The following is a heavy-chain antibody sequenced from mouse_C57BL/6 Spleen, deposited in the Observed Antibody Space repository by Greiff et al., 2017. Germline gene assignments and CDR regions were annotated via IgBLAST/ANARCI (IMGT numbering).Heavy chain of an antibody. CDR2: INPNYGTT. D-gene: IGHD4-1*01. CDR1: GYLFPDYN. V-gene: IGHV1-39*01. J-gene: IGHJ4*01. Sequence: EVQLQQSGPELVEPGASVTISCKASGYLFPDYNMNWVKQSNGKSLEWIGVINPNYGTTSYNQKFKGKATLTVDQSSSTAYMHLYSLTSEDSAVYYCARDWEYYYAMDYWGQGTSVTVSS. CDR3: ARDWEYYYAMDY.